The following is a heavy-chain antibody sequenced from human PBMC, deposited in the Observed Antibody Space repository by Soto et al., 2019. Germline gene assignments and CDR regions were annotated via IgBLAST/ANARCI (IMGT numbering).Heavy chain of an antibody. CDR3: ARDRGIAALTNGFDY. CDR2: IHSSGST. Sequence: PSETLSLTCTVSGGSISSYYWSWIRQPPGKGPEWIGYIHSSGSTNYNPSLKSRVTISVDTSKNQFSLKVSSVTAADTAVYYCARDRGIAALTNGFDYWGQGTLVTVSS. J-gene: IGHJ4*02. V-gene: IGHV4-59*01. D-gene: IGHD6-6*01. CDR1: GGSISSYY.